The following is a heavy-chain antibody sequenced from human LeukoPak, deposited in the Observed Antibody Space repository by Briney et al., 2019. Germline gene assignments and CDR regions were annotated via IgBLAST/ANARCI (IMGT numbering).Heavy chain of an antibody. J-gene: IGHJ4*02. CDR3: VKDFGRVRGTPDS. D-gene: IGHD3-16*01. V-gene: IGHV3-64D*06. CDR1: GFVFSIYT. Sequence: GGSLRLSCSASGFVFSIYTMYWVRQAPGKGPEYVSTISGSGNGFSIYYADSVKGRFTISRDDSKSILYLQMNGLRSEDTAVYYCVKDFGRVRGTPDSWGQGTLVTVSS. CDR2: ISGSGNGFSI.